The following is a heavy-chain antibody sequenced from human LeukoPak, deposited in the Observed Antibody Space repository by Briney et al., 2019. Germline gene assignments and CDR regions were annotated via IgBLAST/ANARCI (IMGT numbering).Heavy chain of an antibody. Sequence: GGSLRLSCAASGFTFSSYTMNWVRQAPGKGLEWVSSISSSGGSTYYADSVKGRFTISRDNSKNTPYLQMNSLRAEDTAVYYCAKNPAAYDSSGYYGDFDYWGQGTLVTVSS. J-gene: IGHJ4*02. V-gene: IGHV3-23*01. CDR1: GFTFSSYT. CDR2: ISSSGGST. D-gene: IGHD3-22*01. CDR3: AKNPAAYDSSGYYGDFDY.